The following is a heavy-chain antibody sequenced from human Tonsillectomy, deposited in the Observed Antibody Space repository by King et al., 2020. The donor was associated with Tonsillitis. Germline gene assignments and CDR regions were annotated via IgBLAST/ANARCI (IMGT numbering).Heavy chain of an antibody. V-gene: IGHV3-7*03. CDR3: ASGGWHDY. Sequence: VQLVESGGGLVQPGGSLRLSCAASGFTFNTYWMSWVRQAPGKGLEWVAHIKQDGSEKYYVDSVKGRFTISRDNAKNSLYLQMNSLRLDDTAVYYCASGGWHDYWGQGTLVTVSS. J-gene: IGHJ4*02. CDR2: IKQDGSEK. D-gene: IGHD6-19*01. CDR1: GFTFNTYW.